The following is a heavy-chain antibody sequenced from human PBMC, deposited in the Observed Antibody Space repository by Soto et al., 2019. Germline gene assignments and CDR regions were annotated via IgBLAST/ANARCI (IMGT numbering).Heavy chain of an antibody. CDR1: GFTFSSYG. Sequence: PGGSLRLSCAASGFTFSSYGMHWVRQAPGKGLEWVAVIWYDGSNKYYADSVKGRFTISRDNSKNTLYLQMNSLRAEDTAVYYCAREIVSSSLGGYNWFDPWGQGTLVTVSS. V-gene: IGHV3-33*01. D-gene: IGHD6-6*01. J-gene: IGHJ5*02. CDR2: IWYDGSNK. CDR3: AREIVSSSLGGYNWFDP.